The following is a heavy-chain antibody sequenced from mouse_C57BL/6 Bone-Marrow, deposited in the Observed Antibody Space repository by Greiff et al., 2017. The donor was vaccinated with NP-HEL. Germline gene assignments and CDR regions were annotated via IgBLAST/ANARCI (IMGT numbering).Heavy chain of an antibody. V-gene: IGHV5-6*02. J-gene: IGHJ3*01. CDR2: ISSGGSYT. Sequence: EVKLMESGGDLVKPGGSLKLSCAASGFTFSSYGMSWVRQTPDKRLEWVATISSGGSYTYYPDSVKGRFTISRDNAKNTLYLQMSSLKAEDTAMYYCARRDCWPWFAYWGQGTLVTVSA. CDR1: GFTFSSYG. CDR3: ARRDCWPWFAY.